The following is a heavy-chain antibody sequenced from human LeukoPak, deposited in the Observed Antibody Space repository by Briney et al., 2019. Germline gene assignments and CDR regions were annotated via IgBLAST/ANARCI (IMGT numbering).Heavy chain of an antibody. D-gene: IGHD5-24*01. Sequence: SETLSLTCTVSGVSISSSTYSWTWIRQPPGKGLEWIGSIHYDGNTYYKPSLKSRVTISVDTSKIQFSLRLSSATAADMATYYCARHSLNNYGSYYWGQGTLVTVSS. CDR3: ARHSLNNYGSYY. CDR1: GVSISSSTYS. J-gene: IGHJ4*02. V-gene: IGHV4-39*01. CDR2: IHYDGNT.